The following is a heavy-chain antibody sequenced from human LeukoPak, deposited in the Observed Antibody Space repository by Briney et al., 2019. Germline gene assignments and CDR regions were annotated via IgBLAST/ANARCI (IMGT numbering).Heavy chain of an antibody. V-gene: IGHV4-30-2*01. CDR2: IYHSGST. D-gene: IGHD6-13*01. Sequence: PSQTLSLTCTVSGGSISSGGYYWSWIRQPPGKGLEWIGYIYHSGSTYYTPSLKSRATISVGRSKNQFSLKLRSVTAADTAVYYCARDSPAAAGTWGQGTLVTVSS. CDR3: ARDSPAAAGT. CDR1: GGSISSGGYY. J-gene: IGHJ5*02.